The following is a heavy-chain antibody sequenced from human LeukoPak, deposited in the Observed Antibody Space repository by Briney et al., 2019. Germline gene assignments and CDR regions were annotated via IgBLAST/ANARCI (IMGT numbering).Heavy chain of an antibody. J-gene: IGHJ3*02. CDR1: GFTFSSYA. V-gene: IGHV3-23*01. CDR3: AYSWTVADILTGTAAFDI. Sequence: PGGSLRLSCAASGFTFSSYAMSWVRQAPGKGLEWVPAISGSGGSTYYADSVKGRFTISRDNSKNTLYLQMNSLRAEDTAVYYCAYSWTVADILTGTAAFDIWGQGTMVTVSS. D-gene: IGHD3-9*01. CDR2: ISGSGGST.